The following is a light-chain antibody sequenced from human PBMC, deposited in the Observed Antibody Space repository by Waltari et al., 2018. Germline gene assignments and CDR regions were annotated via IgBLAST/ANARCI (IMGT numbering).Light chain of an antibody. CDR2: WAS. J-gene: IGKJ4*01. V-gene: IGKV4-1*01. CDR3: QQYYTTPLT. Sequence: DIVMTQSPDSLAVSLGDRATINCKCSQSLLYSSSNENYLAWYQHKPGHPPKLLIYWASTRKTGVPDRFSGSGSGTDFILTISSLQAEDVAVYYCQQYYTTPLTFGGGTKVVI. CDR1: QSLLYSSSNENY.